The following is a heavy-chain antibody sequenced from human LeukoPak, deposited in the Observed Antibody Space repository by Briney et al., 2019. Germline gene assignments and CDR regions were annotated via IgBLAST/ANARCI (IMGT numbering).Heavy chain of an antibody. D-gene: IGHD1-26*01. Sequence: GGSLRLSCAASGFTFSSYAMSWVRQAPGRGLEWVSLITGRGGNTYYADSVKGRFTISRDNSKNTLYLQMNSLRDEDTAVYYCARNPSGTYPFDYWGQGTLVTVSS. CDR3: ARNPSGTYPFDY. CDR2: ITGRGGNT. J-gene: IGHJ4*02. V-gene: IGHV3-23*01. CDR1: GFTFSSYA.